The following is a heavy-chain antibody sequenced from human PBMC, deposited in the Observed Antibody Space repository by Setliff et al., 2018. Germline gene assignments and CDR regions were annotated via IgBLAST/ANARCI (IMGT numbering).Heavy chain of an antibody. Sequence: ASVKVSCKASGYTFTTYTMNWVRRAPGQGLEWMGRSIPISGTTKYAQKFQDRVTLTTDTSASTAYMELSSLRSEDTAVYYCARARGFGAYYYSYYYMDVWGKGATVTVSS. V-gene: IGHV1-3*01. CDR3: ARARGFGAYYYSYYYMDV. D-gene: IGHD3-10*01. J-gene: IGHJ6*03. CDR2: SIPISGTT. CDR1: GYTFTTYT.